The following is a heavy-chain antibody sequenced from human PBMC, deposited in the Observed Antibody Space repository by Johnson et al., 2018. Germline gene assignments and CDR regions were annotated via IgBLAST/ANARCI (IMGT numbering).Heavy chain of an antibody. J-gene: IGHJ4*02. V-gene: IGHV3-74*01. CDR2: IHSGGST. CDR3: VNLSLEPPL. D-gene: IGHD1-14*01. CDR1: GFTFSSYW. Sequence: EVQLLETGGGLVQPGGSLRLSCEVSGFTFSSYWMHWVRQPPGKGLVWVSRIHSGGSTTYADSVKGRFTISRDNAKNTLYLQMNSLRAEDTAVYYCVNLSLEPPLWGQGTLVTVSS.